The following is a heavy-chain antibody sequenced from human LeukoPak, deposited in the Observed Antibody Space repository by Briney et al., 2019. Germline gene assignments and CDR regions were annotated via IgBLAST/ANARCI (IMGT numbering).Heavy chain of an antibody. J-gene: IGHJ4*02. CDR1: GFTFSDYY. Sequence: GGSLRLSCAASGFTFSDYYMSWIRQAPGKGLEWVSYISSSGSTIYYADSVKGRFTISRDNAKNSLYLQMNSLRAEDTPVYFCATDHSREYYYDSSGYYGILDYWGQGTLVTVSS. D-gene: IGHD3-22*01. CDR2: ISSSGSTI. CDR3: ATDHSREYYYDSSGYYGILDY. V-gene: IGHV3-11*04.